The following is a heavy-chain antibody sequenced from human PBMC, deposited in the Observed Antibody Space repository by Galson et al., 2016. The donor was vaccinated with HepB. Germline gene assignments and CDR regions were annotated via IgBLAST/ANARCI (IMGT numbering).Heavy chain of an antibody. CDR3: AREGTNIAVAATAFDY. Sequence: SGFTFSGYGMHWVRQAPGKGLEWVALIWNDGSYKNYADSVKGRFTISRDNSKNALSLQMNSLRAEDTAVYYCAREGTNIAVAATAFDYWGQGTLVTVSS. J-gene: IGHJ4*02. D-gene: IGHD6-19*01. CDR1: GFTFSGYG. V-gene: IGHV3-33*01. CDR2: IWNDGSYK.